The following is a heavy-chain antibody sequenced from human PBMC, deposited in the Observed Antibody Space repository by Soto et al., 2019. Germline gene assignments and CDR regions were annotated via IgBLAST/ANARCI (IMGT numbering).Heavy chain of an antibody. CDR3: ARVGEILWFGELLSPAYYYGMEV. V-gene: IGHV4-39*01. CDR1: GGSIGSSSYY. Sequence: PSETLSLTCTVSGGSIGSSSYYWGWIRQPPGKGLEWIGSIYYSGSTYYNPSPKSRVTISVDTSKNQFSLKLSSVTAADTAVYYCARVGEILWFGELLSPAYYYGMEVWGQGTTVTVSS. J-gene: IGHJ6*02. D-gene: IGHD3-10*01. CDR2: IYYSGST.